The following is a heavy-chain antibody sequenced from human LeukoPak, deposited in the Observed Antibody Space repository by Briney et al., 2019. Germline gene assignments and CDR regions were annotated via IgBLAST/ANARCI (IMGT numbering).Heavy chain of an antibody. V-gene: IGHV3-30-3*01. D-gene: IGHD3-10*01. Sequence: GGSLRLSCAASGFTFSSYAMHWVRQAPGKGLEWVAVISYDGSNKYYADSVKGRFTISRDNSKNTLYLQMNSLRAEDTAVYYCARDLLLWFGESQGFDYWGQGTLVTVSS. CDR2: ISYDGSNK. J-gene: IGHJ4*02. CDR3: ARDLLLWFGESQGFDY. CDR1: GFTFSSYA.